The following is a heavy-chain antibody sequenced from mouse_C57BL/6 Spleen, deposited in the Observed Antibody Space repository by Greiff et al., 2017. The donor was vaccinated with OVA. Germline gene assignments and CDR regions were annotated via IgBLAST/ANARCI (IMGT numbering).Heavy chain of an antibody. CDR3: ARGHYYGSSYPSYFDY. J-gene: IGHJ2*01. CDR2: IDPSDSET. Sequence: QVQLQQSGAELVRPGSSVKLSCKASGYTFTSYWMHWVKQRPIQGLEWIGNIDPSDSETHYNQKFKDKATLTVDKSSSTAYMQLSSLTSEDSAVYYCARGHYYGSSYPSYFDYWGQGTTLTVSS. CDR1: GYTFTSYW. D-gene: IGHD1-1*01. V-gene: IGHV1-52*01.